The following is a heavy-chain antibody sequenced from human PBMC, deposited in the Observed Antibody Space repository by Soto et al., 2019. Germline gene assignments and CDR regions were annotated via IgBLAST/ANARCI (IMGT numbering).Heavy chain of an antibody. CDR3: TTDDPINRH. CDR1: GFTFTNAW. J-gene: IGHJ4*02. V-gene: IGHV3-15*01. Sequence: GGSLRLSCTASGFTFTNAWMSWVRQAPGKGLEWVGRIKSKTNGGTTDFAAPVKGRFTISRDDSKNTLYLQMNSLRIEDTAVYYCTTDDPINRHWGQGTLVTVST. CDR2: IKSKTNGGTT.